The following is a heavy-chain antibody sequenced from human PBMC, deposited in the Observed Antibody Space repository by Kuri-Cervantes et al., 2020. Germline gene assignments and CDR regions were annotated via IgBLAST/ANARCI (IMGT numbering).Heavy chain of an antibody. J-gene: IGHJ6*02. V-gene: IGHV1-18*01. Sequence: ASVKVSCKASGYTFTSYGISWVRQAPGQGLEWMGWISAYNGNTNYAQKFQGRVTITADESTSTAYMELSSLRSEDTAVYYCARGQQLVQFNYYYGMDVWGQGTTVTVSS. CDR1: GYTFTSYG. CDR3: ARGQQLVQFNYYYGMDV. CDR2: ISAYNGNT. D-gene: IGHD6-13*01.